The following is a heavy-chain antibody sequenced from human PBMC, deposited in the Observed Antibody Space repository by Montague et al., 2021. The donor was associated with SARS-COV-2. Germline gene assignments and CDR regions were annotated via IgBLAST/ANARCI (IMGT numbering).Heavy chain of an antibody. D-gene: IGHD1-14*01. Sequence: SETLSLTCAVSGGSISSSNWWSWVRQPPGKGLEWIGDIYHSGSTYYNPSLKSRVTISLDTSKNHFSLKLSSVTAADTAVYYCALPRAGARFDHWGQGTLVTVSS. CDR3: ALPRAGARFDH. J-gene: IGHJ4*02. V-gene: IGHV4-4*02. CDR2: IYHSGST. CDR1: GGSISSSNW.